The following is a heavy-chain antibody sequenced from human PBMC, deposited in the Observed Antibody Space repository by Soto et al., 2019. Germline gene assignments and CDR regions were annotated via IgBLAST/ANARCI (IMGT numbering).Heavy chain of an antibody. V-gene: IGHV1-69*01. J-gene: IGHJ4*02. CDR2: ISPVFGTA. CDR3: ARGQQGQQPTLYYSDY. CDR1: GGTFHNYA. Sequence: QVQLVQSGAEVKKPGSSVKVSCKASGGTFHNYATTWVRQAPGQGLEWMGGISPVFGTATYAQKFQGRLTISADESTTTVYMELSRLTSEDTAVYFCARGQQGQQPTLYYSDYWGQGTLVTVSS. D-gene: IGHD6-13*01.